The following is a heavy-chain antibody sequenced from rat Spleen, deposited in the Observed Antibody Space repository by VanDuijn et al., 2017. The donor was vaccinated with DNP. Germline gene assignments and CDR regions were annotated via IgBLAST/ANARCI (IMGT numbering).Heavy chain of an antibody. CDR1: GFSLTSYN. Sequence: QVQLKESGPGLVQPSQTLSLTCTVSGFSLTSYNVHWVRQPTGKGLEWMGIIWTGGSTDYNSALKYRLSISRDTSKSQVFLKINSLQTEDIATYFCARGNYGGYYYWGQGVMVTVSS. D-gene: IGHD1-11*01. J-gene: IGHJ2*01. V-gene: IGHV2-30*01. CDR2: IWTGGST. CDR3: ARGNYGGYYY.